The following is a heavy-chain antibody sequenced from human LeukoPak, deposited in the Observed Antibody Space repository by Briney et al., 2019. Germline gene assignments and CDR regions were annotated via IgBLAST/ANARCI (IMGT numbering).Heavy chain of an antibody. CDR2: IYYSGST. Sequence: NPSETLFLTCCVSGDHISSYYWTSIRQPPAKGLEWIGHIYYSGSTNHNPSLKSRVTISVDTSKNQFSLKLSSVTAADTAVYYCARDLYYGSGRRFDPWGQGTLVTVSS. V-gene: IGHV4-59*12. CDR3: ARDLYYGSGRRFDP. J-gene: IGHJ5*02. D-gene: IGHD3-10*01. CDR1: GDHISSYY.